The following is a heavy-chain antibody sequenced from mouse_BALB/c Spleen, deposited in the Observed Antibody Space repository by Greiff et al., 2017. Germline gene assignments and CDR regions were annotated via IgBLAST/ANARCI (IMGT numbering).Heavy chain of an antibody. J-gene: IGHJ1*01. CDR3: ARGSGSYWYFDV. D-gene: IGHD1-3*01. V-gene: IGHV5-6*01. CDR1: GFTFSSYG. CDR2: ISSGGSYT. Sequence: EVMLVESGGDLVKPGGSLKLSCAASGFTFSSYGMSWVRQTPDKRLEWVATISSGGSYTYYPDSVKGRFTISRDNAKNTLYLQMSSLKSEDTAMYYCARGSGSYWYFDVWGAGTTVTVSS.